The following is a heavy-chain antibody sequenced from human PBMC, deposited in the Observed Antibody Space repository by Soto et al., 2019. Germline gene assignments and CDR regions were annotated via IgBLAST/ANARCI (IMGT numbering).Heavy chain of an antibody. CDR3: AKDMTPVILVNSYYGMVF. CDR1: GLTFDDYT. J-gene: IGHJ6*04. V-gene: IGHV3-43*01. CDR2: ISWDGGST. Sequence: GGSLRLSCAASGLTFDDYTMHWVRQAPGKGLEWVSLISWDGGSTYYADSVKGRFTISRDNSKNSLYLQMNSLRTEDTALYYCAKDMTPVILVNSYYGMVFPDKGTTLTVSS. D-gene: IGHD2-2*01.